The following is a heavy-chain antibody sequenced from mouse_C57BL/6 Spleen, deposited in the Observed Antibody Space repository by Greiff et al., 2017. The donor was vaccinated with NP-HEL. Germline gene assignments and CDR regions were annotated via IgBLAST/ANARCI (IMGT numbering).Heavy chain of an antibody. CDR2: IYPGSGNT. V-gene: IGHV1-76*01. CDR3: ARSPITTGFDY. CDR1: GYTFTDYY. D-gene: IGHD1-1*01. Sequence: QVQLQQSGAELVRPGASVKLSCKASGYTFTDYYINWVKQRPGQGLEWIARIYPGSGNTYYNEKFKGKATLTAEKSSSTAYMQLSSLTSEDSAVYFCARSPITTGFDYWGQGTTLTVSS. J-gene: IGHJ2*01.